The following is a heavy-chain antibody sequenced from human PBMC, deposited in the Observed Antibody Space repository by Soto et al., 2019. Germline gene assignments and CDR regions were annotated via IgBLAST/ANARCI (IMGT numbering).Heavy chain of an antibody. V-gene: IGHV3-23*01. CDR2: ISSSGGST. Sequence: EVQLLESGGGLVQPGGSLRLSCAASGFTFSSYTMSWVRQGPGKGLEWVSGISSSGGSTVYADSVKGRFTISRDNFKNTRYLQMNSLRAEDTAVDYCAKGWGDYWGQGTPVTVSS. J-gene: IGHJ4*02. CDR3: AKGWGDY. D-gene: IGHD7-27*01. CDR1: GFTFSSYT.